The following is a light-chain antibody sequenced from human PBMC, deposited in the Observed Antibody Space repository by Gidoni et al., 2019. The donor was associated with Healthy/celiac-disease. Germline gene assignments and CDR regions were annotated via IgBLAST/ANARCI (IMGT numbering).Light chain of an antibody. J-gene: IGLJ2*01. V-gene: IGLV3-1*01. CDR3: QAWDSSTAVV. CDR2: QDS. CDR1: KLGDKH. Sequence: SYELTQPPSVSVSTGQTASITCSGDKLGDKHACWYQQKPGQSPVLVIYQDSKRPSGIPGRFSGSNSGNTATLTISGTQAMDEAAYYCQAWDSSTAVVFGGGTKLTVL.